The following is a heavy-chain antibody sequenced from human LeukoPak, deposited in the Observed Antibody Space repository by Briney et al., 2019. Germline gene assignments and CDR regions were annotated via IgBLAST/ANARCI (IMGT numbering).Heavy chain of an antibody. CDR2: ISAYNGHT. V-gene: IGHV1-18*04. CDR3: ARDYYDILTGYQYNWFGP. CDR1: GYTFSSYG. J-gene: IGHJ5*02. Sequence: ASVKVSCKTSGYTFSSYGINWVRQAPGQGLEWIGWISAYNGHTDHAQKLQGRLTMTTDTSTTTAYMELRSLRSDDTAVYYCARDYYDILTGYQYNWFGPWGQGTLVTVSS. D-gene: IGHD3-9*01.